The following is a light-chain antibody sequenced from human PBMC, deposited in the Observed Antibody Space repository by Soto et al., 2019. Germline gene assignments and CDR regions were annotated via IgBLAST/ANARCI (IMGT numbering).Light chain of an antibody. CDR2: DAS. V-gene: IGKV1-33*01. CDR3: QQYDMLPPRYT. J-gene: IGKJ2*01. Sequence: DIQMTQSPSSLSASVGDRVTITCQASQDISNYLNWYQQKPGKAPKLLIYDASNLETGVPSRFXXSGSGTDFTFTISSLQPEDIATYYCQQYDMLPPRYTFGQGTKLEIK. CDR1: QDISNY.